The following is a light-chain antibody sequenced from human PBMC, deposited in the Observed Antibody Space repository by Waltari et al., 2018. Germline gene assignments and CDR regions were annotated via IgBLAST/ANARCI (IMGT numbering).Light chain of an antibody. Sequence: DIVMTQSPDSLAVSLGERATINCKSSQSVLSSSNRKTNIAWYQQKPGQPPKLLINWASTRGSGVPDRFSGSGSGTDFTLTISSLQAEDVAVYYCHHYYIPPLTFGQGTRLEIK. CDR3: HHYYIPPLT. J-gene: IGKJ5*01. CDR1: QSVLSSSNRKTN. CDR2: WAS. V-gene: IGKV4-1*01.